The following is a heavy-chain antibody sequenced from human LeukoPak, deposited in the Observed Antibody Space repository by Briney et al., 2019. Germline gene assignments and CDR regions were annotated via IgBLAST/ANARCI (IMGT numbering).Heavy chain of an antibody. V-gene: IGHV4-59*01. J-gene: IGHJ4*02. CDR3: ARAIVVVIPDY. CDR1: GDSINNYY. D-gene: IGHD3-22*01. Sequence: SETLSLTCTVSGDSINNYYWSWIRQPPGKGLEWIGYIYYSGTTNYNPSLKSRVSISVDTSKKQFSLKLSSVTAADTAVYYCARAIVVVIPDYWGQGTLVTVSS. CDR2: IYYSGTT.